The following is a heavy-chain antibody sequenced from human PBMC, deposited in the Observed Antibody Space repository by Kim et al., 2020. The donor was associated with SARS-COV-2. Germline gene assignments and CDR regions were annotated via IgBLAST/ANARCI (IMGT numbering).Heavy chain of an antibody. V-gene: IGHV1-69*01. CDR2: GTV. Sequence: GTVNYAPKFQGRLTITADESMNTAYMELTSLKSDDTAVYYCVREWQLVLDHWGQGSLVTVSS. J-gene: IGHJ4*02. CDR3: VREWQLVLDH. D-gene: IGHD6-6*01.